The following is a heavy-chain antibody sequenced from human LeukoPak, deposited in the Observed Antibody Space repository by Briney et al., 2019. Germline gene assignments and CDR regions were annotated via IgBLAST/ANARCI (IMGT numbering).Heavy chain of an antibody. J-gene: IGHJ3*02. Sequence: PSETLSLTCTVSGGSISSYYWSWIRQPPGKGLEWIGYIYYSGSTNYNPSLKSRVTMSVDTSKNQFSLKLSSVTAADTAVYYCATPREDSSGRGDNAFDIWGQGTMVTVSS. CDR3: ATPREDSSGRGDNAFDI. CDR1: GGSISSYY. V-gene: IGHV4-59*12. D-gene: IGHD6-19*01. CDR2: IYYSGST.